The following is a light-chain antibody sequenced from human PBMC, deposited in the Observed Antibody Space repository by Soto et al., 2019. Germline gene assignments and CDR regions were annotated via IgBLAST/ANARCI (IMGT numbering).Light chain of an antibody. V-gene: IGKV2-30*01. CDR1: ESLRNSVGSPY. J-gene: IGKJ3*01. CDR3: MQGRHRPFT. CDR2: MVS. Sequence: VVMTQSPLSLPVTLGQAASISCRSNESLRNSVGSPYLNWFQQRPGQSPRRLIYMVSNRDSGVQDRFSGSGSGTDFTLKISRVEAEDIGVYYCMQGRHRPFTFGPGTKVD.